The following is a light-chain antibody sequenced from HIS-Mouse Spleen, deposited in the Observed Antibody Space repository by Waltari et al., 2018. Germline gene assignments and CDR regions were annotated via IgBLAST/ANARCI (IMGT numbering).Light chain of an antibody. V-gene: IGLV2-18*02. Sequence: QSALTQPPSVSGSPGQSVTISCTGTSRDVGSYNRVSWYQQPPGTAPKLMIYEVSNRPSGVPDRVSGSKSGNTASLTISGLQAEDEADYYCSSYTNSSTVFGTGTKVTV. J-gene: IGLJ1*01. CDR1: SRDVGSYNR. CDR2: EVS. CDR3: SSYTNSSTV.